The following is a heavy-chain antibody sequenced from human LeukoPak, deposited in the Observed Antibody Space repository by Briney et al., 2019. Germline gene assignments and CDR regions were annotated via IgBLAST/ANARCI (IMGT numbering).Heavy chain of an antibody. CDR3: ARGNGGYDFDY. CDR2: IYTSGST. J-gene: IGHJ4*02. CDR1: GGSISSYY. D-gene: IGHD5-12*01. Sequence: SETLSLTCTVSGGSISSYYWSWIRQPAGKGLEWIGRIYTSGSTNYNPSLKSRVTISVDKSKNQFTLKLSSVTAAGTAVYYCARGNGGYDFDYWDQGTLVTVSS. V-gene: IGHV4-4*07.